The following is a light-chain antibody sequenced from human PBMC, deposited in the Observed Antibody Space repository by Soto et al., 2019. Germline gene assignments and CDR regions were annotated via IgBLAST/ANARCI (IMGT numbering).Light chain of an antibody. V-gene: IGLV2-14*01. CDR1: SRDVGGYNY. CDR2: EVS. Sequence: QSVLTQPASVSGSPGQSITISCTGTSRDVGGYNYVSWHQQHPGKAPKVIITEVSNRPSGVSNRFSGSKSGNTASLTISGLQAEDEADYYCSYSISSSSTVVFGGGTQLTVL. CDR3: SYSISSSSTVV. J-gene: IGLJ2*01.